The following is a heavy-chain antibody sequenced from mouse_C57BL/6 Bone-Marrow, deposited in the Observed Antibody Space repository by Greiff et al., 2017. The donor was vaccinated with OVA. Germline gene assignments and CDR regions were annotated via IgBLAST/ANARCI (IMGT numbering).Heavy chain of an antibody. D-gene: IGHD2-3*01. Sequence: QVQLQQSGAELVKPGASVKISCKASGYAFSSYWMNWVKQRPGKGLEWIGQIYPGDGDTNYNGKFKGKATLTADKSSSTAYMQLSSLTSEDSAVYFCVRKWLLRDYAMDYWGQGTSVTVSS. CDR1: GYAFSSYW. CDR3: VRKWLLRDYAMDY. J-gene: IGHJ4*01. V-gene: IGHV1-80*01. CDR2: IYPGDGDT.